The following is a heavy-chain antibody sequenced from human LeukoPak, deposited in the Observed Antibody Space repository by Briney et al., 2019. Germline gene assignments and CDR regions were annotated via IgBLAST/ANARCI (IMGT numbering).Heavy chain of an antibody. CDR3: ARETYSYGRPFDY. V-gene: IGHV3-74*01. Sequence: GGSLRLSCAASGFTFSSYWMHWVGQAPGKGLVWVSRINSDGSSTSYADSVKGRFTISRDNAKNTLYLQMNSLRAEDTAVYYYARETYSYGRPFDYWGQGTLVTVSS. CDR1: GFTFSSYW. D-gene: IGHD5-18*01. J-gene: IGHJ4*02. CDR2: INSDGSST.